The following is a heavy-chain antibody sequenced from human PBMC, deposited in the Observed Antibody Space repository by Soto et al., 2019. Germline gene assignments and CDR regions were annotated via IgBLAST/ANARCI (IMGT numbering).Heavy chain of an antibody. V-gene: IGHV4-31*03. J-gene: IGHJ6*02. Sequence: NPSETLSLTCSVSGGSISSVGHYWTWIRQQPGKGLEWIGYIYYSGSTDYNPSLKSRVTIPVDRSKNQFSLNLSSVTAADTAIYYCARESGGYDSSTRYGLDVWGQGTTVTVSS. CDR3: ARESGGYDSSTRYGLDV. CDR1: GGSISSVGHY. CDR2: IYYSGST. D-gene: IGHD6-25*01.